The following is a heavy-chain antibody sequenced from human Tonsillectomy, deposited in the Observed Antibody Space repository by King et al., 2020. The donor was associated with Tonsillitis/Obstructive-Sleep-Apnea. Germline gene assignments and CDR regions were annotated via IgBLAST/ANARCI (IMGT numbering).Heavy chain of an antibody. V-gene: IGHV3-33*01. CDR2: IWYDGSNT. CDR1: GFTFSSSG. J-gene: IGHJ3*02. Sequence: VQLVESGGGVVQPGRSLRLSCAASGFTFSSSGMHWVRQAPGKGLEWVSVIWYDGSNTYYADSVKGRFTISRDNSKNTLYLQMNSLRAEDTAVYYCASGDRYGYAFDIWGQGTMVTVSS. CDR3: ASGDRYGYAFDI. D-gene: IGHD3-10*01.